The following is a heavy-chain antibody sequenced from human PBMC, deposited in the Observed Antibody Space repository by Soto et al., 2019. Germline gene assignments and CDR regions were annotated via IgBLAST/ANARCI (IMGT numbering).Heavy chain of an antibody. CDR1: GFIFTNYW. V-gene: IGHV3-7*03. D-gene: IGHD1-26*01. J-gene: IGHJ4*02. CDR2: IHPAGSDR. CDR3: ASARSSVGAPGGFIEF. Sequence: EVQLVESGGGLVQPGGSLRLSCAASGFIFTNYWLNWVRQAPGKGREWVANIHPAGSDRPYVVSVKGRFTNSRDNAKNSVYLQMNSLGDDDTAVYYCASARSSVGAPGGFIEFWGQGSLVTVSS.